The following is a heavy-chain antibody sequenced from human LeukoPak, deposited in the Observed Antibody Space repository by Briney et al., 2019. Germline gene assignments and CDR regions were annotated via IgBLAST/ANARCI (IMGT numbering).Heavy chain of an antibody. J-gene: IGHJ4*02. V-gene: IGHV4-38-2*02. CDR3: ARANRVSLYYFDY. Sequence: SETLSLTCTVSGYSISSGYYWGWIRQPPGKGLEWIGSIYHSGSTYYNPSLKSRVTISVDTSKNQFSLKLSSVTAADTAVYYCARANRVSLYYFDYWGQGTLVTVSS. CDR2: IYHSGST. CDR1: GYSISSGYY. D-gene: IGHD5/OR15-5a*01.